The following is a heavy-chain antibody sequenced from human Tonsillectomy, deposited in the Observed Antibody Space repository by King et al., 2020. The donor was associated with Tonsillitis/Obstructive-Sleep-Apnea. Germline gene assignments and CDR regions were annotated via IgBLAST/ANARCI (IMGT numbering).Heavy chain of an antibody. Sequence: VQLVESGGGVVQPGKSLRLSCAASGFTFSTFGMHWVRQAPGKGLEWVAVISYDGTTEFYADSVKGRFTGSRDISKNTLYLQMISLRAEDTAVYYCAKDLGGGYYDSSGYHDAFDIWGQGTMVTVSS. J-gene: IGHJ3*02. CDR3: AKDLGGGYYDSSGYHDAFDI. D-gene: IGHD3-22*01. CDR2: ISYDGTTE. V-gene: IGHV3-30*18. CDR1: GFTFSTFG.